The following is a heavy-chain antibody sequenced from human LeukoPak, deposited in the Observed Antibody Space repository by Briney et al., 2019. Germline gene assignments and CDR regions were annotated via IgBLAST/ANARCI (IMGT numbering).Heavy chain of an antibody. J-gene: IGHJ4*02. V-gene: IGHV3-30*02. CDR3: ARGQGSSGYYLDY. D-gene: IGHD3-22*01. CDR1: GFTFSSYG. Sequence: SGGSLRLSCAASGFTFSSYGMHWVRQAPGKGLEWVAFIRYDGSNKYYADSVKGRFTISRDNSKNTLYLQMNSLRAEDTAVYYCARGQGSSGYYLDYWGQGTLVTVSS. CDR2: IRYDGSNK.